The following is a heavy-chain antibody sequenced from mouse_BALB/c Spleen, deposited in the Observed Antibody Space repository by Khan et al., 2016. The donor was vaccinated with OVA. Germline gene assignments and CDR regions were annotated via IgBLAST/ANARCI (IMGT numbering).Heavy chain of an antibody. CDR1: GFNIKDYY. J-gene: IGHJ2*01. Sequence: VQLKQSGAELVRPGALVKLSCKASGFNIKDYYIHWVKQRPEQGLEWIGWIDPENGNTVYDPRFQGKASITADTSSNTAYLQLSSLTSQDTAVYYCTRSFLRAFDYCGQGTTLAVSS. CDR3: TRSFLRAFDY. V-gene: IGHV14-1*02. CDR2: IDPENGNT.